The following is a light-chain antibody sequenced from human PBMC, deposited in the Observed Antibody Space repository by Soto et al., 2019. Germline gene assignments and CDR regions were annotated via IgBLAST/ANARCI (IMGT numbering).Light chain of an antibody. V-gene: IGKV3-20*01. CDR2: GAS. J-gene: IGKJ1*01. Sequence: EIVLTQAPGTLSLSPGEIATLSCRASQSVSSSYLAWYQQKPGQAPRLLIYGASSRATGTPDRFSGSGSGTDFTLTISRLEAEDFAVYYCQQYDRSPTSTFGQGTKVDIK. CDR1: QSVSSSY. CDR3: QQYDRSPTST.